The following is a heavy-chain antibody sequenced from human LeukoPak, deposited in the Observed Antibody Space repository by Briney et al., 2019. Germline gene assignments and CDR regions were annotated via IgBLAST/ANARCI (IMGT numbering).Heavy chain of an antibody. CDR2: IYYTGST. CDR1: SGSISSFY. V-gene: IGHV4-59*08. Sequence: PSETLSLTCTVSSGSISSFYWSWIRQPPGKGLEWIGYIYYTGSTNYNPSLKSRLTMPVDTSKNQFSLKLSSVTAADTAVYYCARLPGFRDAFDIWGQGTMVTVYS. J-gene: IGHJ3*02. CDR3: ARLPGFRDAFDI.